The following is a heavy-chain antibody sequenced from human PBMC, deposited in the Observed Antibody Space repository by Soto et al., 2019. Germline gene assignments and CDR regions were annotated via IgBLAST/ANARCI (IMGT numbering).Heavy chain of an antibody. CDR3: TTRGYCTNGVCSPGY. CDR2: IKSKTDGGTT. CDR1: GFTFSNAW. Sequence: EVQLVESGGGLVKPGGSLRLSCAASGFTFSNAWMSWVRQAPGKGLEWVGRIKSKTDGGTTDYAAPVKGRFTISRDDSKNTLYLQMNSLKPADTAVYYCTTRGYCTNGVCSPGYWGQGTLVTVSS. V-gene: IGHV3-15*01. D-gene: IGHD2-8*01. J-gene: IGHJ4*02.